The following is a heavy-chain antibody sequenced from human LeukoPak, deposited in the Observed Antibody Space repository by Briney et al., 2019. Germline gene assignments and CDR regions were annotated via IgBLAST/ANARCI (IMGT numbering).Heavy chain of an antibody. CDR2: INHSGST. Sequence: PSETLSLTCTVSGGSISSYYWSWIRQPAGKGLEWIGEINHSGSTNYNPSLKSRVTISVDTSKNQFSLKLSSVTAADTAVYYCARRLRWLQGRDYFDYWGQGTLVTVSS. CDR1: GGSISSYY. D-gene: IGHD4-23*01. J-gene: IGHJ4*02. CDR3: ARRLRWLQGRDYFDY. V-gene: IGHV4-34*01.